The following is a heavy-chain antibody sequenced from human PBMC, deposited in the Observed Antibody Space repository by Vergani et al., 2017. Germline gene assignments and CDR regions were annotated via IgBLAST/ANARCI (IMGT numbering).Heavy chain of an antibody. CDR2: ISGSGGST. J-gene: IGHJ6*03. CDR3: AKXPGDAKYYDYYMYV. D-gene: IGHD3-16*01. Sequence: EVQLLESGGGLVQPGGSLRLSCAASGFTFSSYAMSWVRQAPGKGLEWVSAISGSGGSTYYADSVKGRFTISRDNSKNTLYLQMNSLRAEDTAVYYCAKXPGDAKYYDYYMYVWGKGTTVTVSS. CDR1: GFTFSSYA. V-gene: IGHV3-23*01.